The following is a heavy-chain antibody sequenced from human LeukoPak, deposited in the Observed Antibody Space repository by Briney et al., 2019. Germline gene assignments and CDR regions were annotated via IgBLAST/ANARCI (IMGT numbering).Heavy chain of an antibody. J-gene: IGHJ3*02. Sequence: PSETLSLTCAVYGGSFSGYYWSWIRQPPGKGLEWIGEINHSGSTNYNPSLKSRVTISVDTSKNQFSLKLSSVTAADTAVYYCARPYYYDSSGYYGAFDIWGQGTMVTVSS. CDR3: ARPYYYDSSGYYGAFDI. V-gene: IGHV4-34*01. D-gene: IGHD3-22*01. CDR1: GGSFSGYY. CDR2: INHSGST.